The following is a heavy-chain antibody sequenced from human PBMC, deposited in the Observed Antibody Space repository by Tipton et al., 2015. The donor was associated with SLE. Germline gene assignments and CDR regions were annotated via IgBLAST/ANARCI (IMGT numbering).Heavy chain of an antibody. V-gene: IGHV4-39*02. CDR3: AREGLGWSEGYFDL. CDR2: IYYSGST. Sequence: TLSLTCTVSGGSISSSSYYWGWIRQPPGKGLEWIGGIYYSGSTYYNPSLKSRVTISVDTSEKHFSLKLSSVTAADTAVYYCAREGLGWSEGYFDLWGRGTLVTVSS. J-gene: IGHJ2*01. CDR1: GGSISSSSYY. D-gene: IGHD2-15*01.